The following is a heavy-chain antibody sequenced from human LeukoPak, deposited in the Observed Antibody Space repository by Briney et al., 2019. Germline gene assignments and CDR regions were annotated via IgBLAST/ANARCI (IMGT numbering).Heavy chain of an antibody. CDR1: GYTFTSYY. CDR3: ARVRGITMVRGAILDP. V-gene: IGHV1-46*01. Sequence: ASVKVSCKASGYTFTSYYMHWVRQAPGQGLEWMGIINPSGGSTSYAQKFQGRVTMTRDTSTSTVYMELSSLRSEDTAVYYCARVRGITMVRGAILDPWGQGTPVTVSS. CDR2: INPSGGST. J-gene: IGHJ5*02. D-gene: IGHD3-10*01.